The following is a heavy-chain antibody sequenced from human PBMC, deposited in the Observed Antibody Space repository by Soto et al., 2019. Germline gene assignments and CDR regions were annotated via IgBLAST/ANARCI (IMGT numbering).Heavy chain of an antibody. D-gene: IGHD2-21*02. CDR2: SSGYNGNT. V-gene: IGHV1-18*01. CDR1: GYTFTSYG. CDR3: ATAYCGGDCFNQGYYYYRMDV. Sequence: QVQLVQSGAEVKKPGASVKVSCKASGYTFTSYGISWVRQAPGQGLEWMGWSSGYNGNTNYAQKFQGRVTMTTDTSKSTAYMELRSLRSDGTAVYYCATAYCGGDCFNQGYYYYRMDVWGQGTTVTVSS. J-gene: IGHJ6*02.